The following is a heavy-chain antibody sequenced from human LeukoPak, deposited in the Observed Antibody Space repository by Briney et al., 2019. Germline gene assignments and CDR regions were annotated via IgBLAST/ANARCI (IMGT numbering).Heavy chain of an antibody. D-gene: IGHD2-15*01. J-gene: IGHJ4*02. CDR2: IIPIFGTA. Sequence: GASVKVSCKASGGTFSSYAISWVRQAPGQGLEWMGGIIPIFGTANYAQKFQGRVTITADKSTSTAYMELSSLRSGDTAVYYCARDDCSGGSCITDYWGQGTLVTVSS. CDR1: GGTFSSYA. CDR3: ARDDCSGGSCITDY. V-gene: IGHV1-69*06.